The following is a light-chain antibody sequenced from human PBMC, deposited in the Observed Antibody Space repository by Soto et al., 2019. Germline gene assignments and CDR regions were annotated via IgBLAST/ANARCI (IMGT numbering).Light chain of an antibody. Sequence: QSVRTRPASVFGSPGQSIAISCPGTSRNIGSYNYFSWYQQHPGKAPKLMIYDFSNRPSGVSDRFSGSKSGNPASLTISGLQAEDEADYYCFSYTSSSTYVFGTGTKVTVL. J-gene: IGLJ1*01. CDR1: SRNIGSYNY. V-gene: IGLV2-14*01. CDR3: FSYTSSSTYV. CDR2: DFS.